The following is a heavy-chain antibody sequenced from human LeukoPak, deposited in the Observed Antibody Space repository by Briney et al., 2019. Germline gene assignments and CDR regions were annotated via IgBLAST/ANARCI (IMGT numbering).Heavy chain of an antibody. CDR3: EAGGPRSSFDY. CDR1: GFTFSSYS. CDR2: ISSSSSYI. V-gene: IGHV3-21*01. D-gene: IGHD3-10*01. J-gene: IGHJ4*02. Sequence: GGSLRLSCAASGFTFSSYSMNWVRQAPGKGLEWVSSISSSSSYIYYADSVKGRFTISRDNAKNTLFLQMNSLRAEDTAVYYCEAGGPRSSFDYWGQGTLVTVSS.